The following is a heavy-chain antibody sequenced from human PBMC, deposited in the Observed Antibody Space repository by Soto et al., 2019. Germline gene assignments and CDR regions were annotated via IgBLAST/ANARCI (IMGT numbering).Heavy chain of an antibody. CDR1: GYTFTSYY. D-gene: IGHD2-21*02. V-gene: IGHV1-46*01. J-gene: IGHJ6*02. CDR2: INPSGGST. CDR3: ARRAIVVVTAIPDYGMDV. Sequence: ASVKVSCKASGYTFTSYYMHWVRQAPGQGLEWMGIINPSGGSTSYAQKFQGRVTMTRDTSTSTVYMELGSLRSEDTAVYYCARRAIVVVTAIPDYGMDVWGQGTTVTVSS.